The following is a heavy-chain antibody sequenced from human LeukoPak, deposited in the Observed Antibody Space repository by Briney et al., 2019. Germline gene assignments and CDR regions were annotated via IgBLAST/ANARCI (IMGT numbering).Heavy chain of an antibody. J-gene: IGHJ5*02. CDR3: ARRTSVTWFDP. CDR1: GGSFSDYY. Sequence: SETLSLTCVVYGGSFSDYYWSWIRQPPDKGLEWIWEINHSGSTNYNPSLKSRVTVSVDTSKNQFSLKMTSVTAADTAVYYCARRTSVTWFDPWGQGTLVTVSS. D-gene: IGHD2-21*02. V-gene: IGHV4-34*01. CDR2: INHSGST.